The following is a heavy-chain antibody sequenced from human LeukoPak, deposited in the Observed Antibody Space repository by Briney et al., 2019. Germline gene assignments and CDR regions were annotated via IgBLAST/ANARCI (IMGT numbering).Heavy chain of an antibody. CDR2: INPGSGGT. D-gene: IGHD3-10*01. V-gene: IGHV1-2*06. CDR1: GYSFSDYS. J-gene: IGHJ4*02. CDR3: ARGGSGSGYLYYFDY. Sequence: GASVMVSCKASGYSFSDYSMHWVRQAPGQGLEWMERINPGSGGTSYAQNFQGRVTLTRDTSINTAYMELSGLTSDDTAVYYCARGGSGSGYLYYFDYWGQGTQVSVPS.